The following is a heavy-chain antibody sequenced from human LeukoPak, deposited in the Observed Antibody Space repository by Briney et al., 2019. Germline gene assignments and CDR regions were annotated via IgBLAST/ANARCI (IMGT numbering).Heavy chain of an antibody. J-gene: IGHJ5*02. CDR2: IYYSGST. V-gene: IGHV4-59*08. D-gene: IGHD3-22*01. CDR1: GGSISSYY. CDR3: ARHPYTSKHYYDRSGYYCGVWFDP. Sequence: SETLSLTCTVSGGSISSYYWSWIRQPPGKGLEWIGYIYYSGSTNYNPSLKSRVTISVDTSKNQFSLKLSSVTAADTAVYYCARHPYTSKHYYDRSGYYCGVWFDPWGQGTLVTVSS.